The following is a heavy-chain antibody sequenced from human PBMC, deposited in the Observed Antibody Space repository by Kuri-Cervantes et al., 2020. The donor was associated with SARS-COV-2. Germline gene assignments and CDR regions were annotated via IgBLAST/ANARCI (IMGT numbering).Heavy chain of an antibody. J-gene: IGHJ4*02. CDR2: ISAYNGNT. D-gene: IGHD4-17*01. CDR1: GYSFTTYG. V-gene: IGHV1-18*01. CDR3: AFDYGDYDFRLY. Sequence: ASVKVSCKASGYSFTTYGISWVRQAPGQGLEWMGWISAYNGNTNYAQNFQGRVTMTTDTSTSIAYMDLRGLRSDDTAVYYCAFDYGDYDFRLYWGQGTLVTVSS.